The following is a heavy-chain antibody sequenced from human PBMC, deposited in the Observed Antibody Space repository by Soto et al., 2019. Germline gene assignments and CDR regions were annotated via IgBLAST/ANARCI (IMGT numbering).Heavy chain of an antibody. CDR1: GFTFSNAW. CDR2: IKSKTDGGTT. V-gene: IGHV3-15*07. Sequence: GGSLRLSCAASGFTFSNAWMNWVRQAPGKGLEWVGRIKSKTDGGTTDYAAPVKGRFTISRDDSKNTLYLQMNSLKTEDTAVYYCTTDTTVTYLYYFDYWGQGTLVTVSS. D-gene: IGHD4-17*01. J-gene: IGHJ4*02. CDR3: TTDTTVTYLYYFDY.